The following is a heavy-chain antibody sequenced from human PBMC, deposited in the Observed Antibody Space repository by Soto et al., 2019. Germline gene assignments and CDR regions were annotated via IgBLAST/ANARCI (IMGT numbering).Heavy chain of an antibody. V-gene: IGHV3-53*01. Sequence: EVQLVESGGGLIQPGGSLRLSCAASGFTVSSNYMSWVRQAPGKVLEWVSLIYSGGSTYYADSVKGRFTISRDTSKNTLYLQMNSLRAEDTAVYYCARDGYNFLGFDYWGQGTLVTVSS. J-gene: IGHJ4*02. CDR3: ARDGYNFLGFDY. D-gene: IGHD5-12*01. CDR2: IYSGGST. CDR1: GFTVSSNY.